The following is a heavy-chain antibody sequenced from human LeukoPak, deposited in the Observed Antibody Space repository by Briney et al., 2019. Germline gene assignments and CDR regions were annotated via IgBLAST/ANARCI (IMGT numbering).Heavy chain of an antibody. D-gene: IGHD2-2*02. CDR1: GYTYTGYY. CDR3: VRGYCSGTNCHNLHY. CDR2: INPNSGDT. J-gene: IGHJ4*02. V-gene: IGHV1-2*02. Sequence: GASVKVSCKASGYTYTGYYVHWVRQAPGQGREWMGWINPNSGDTNYAQNFQGRVTMTRDTSINTAYMELSRLRSDDTAIYYCVRGYCSGTNCHNLHYWGQGTLVTVSS.